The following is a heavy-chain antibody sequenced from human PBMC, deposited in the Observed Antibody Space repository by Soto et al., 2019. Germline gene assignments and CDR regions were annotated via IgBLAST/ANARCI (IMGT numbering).Heavy chain of an antibody. CDR1: GFTFSSYA. D-gene: IGHD6-13*01. Sequence: GSLRLFWAASGFTFSSYAMGWVRQAPGKGLEWVSAISGSGGSTYYADSVKGRFTISRDNSKNTLYLQMNSLRAEDTAVYYSAKDSLYSSRFFDYWGQGTLVTVSS. J-gene: IGHJ4*02. CDR3: AKDSLYSSRFFDY. CDR2: ISGSGGST. V-gene: IGHV3-23*01.